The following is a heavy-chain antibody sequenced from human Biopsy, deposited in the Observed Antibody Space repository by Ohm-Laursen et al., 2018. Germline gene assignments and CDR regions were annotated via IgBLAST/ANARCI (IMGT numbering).Heavy chain of an antibody. D-gene: IGHD3-3*01. CDR1: GGSVSSNVAY. V-gene: IGHV4-39*07. CDR2: IFYSGIT. Sequence: SDTLSLTCTVSGGSVSSNVAYWAWIRQPPGKGLESIGSIFYSGITYYNPSLQSRVTMSVDTSKNQFSLNLTSVTAADTAVYYCARVRGGFLEWFDYWGQGTLVTVSS. CDR3: ARVRGGFLEWFDY. J-gene: IGHJ5*01.